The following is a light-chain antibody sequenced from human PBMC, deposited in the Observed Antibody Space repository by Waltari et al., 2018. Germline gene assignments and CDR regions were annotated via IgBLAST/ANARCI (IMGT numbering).Light chain of an antibody. CDR3: QQSYSNPYT. Sequence: DIQMTQSPSSLSASGGDRVTITCRASQSISSYLNWYQQKPGKAPKLLIYAASSLQSGVPSRFSGSGSGTDFTLTISSLQPEDFATYYCQQSYSNPYTFGQGTKLEIK. CDR1: QSISSY. V-gene: IGKV1-39*01. CDR2: AAS. J-gene: IGKJ2*01.